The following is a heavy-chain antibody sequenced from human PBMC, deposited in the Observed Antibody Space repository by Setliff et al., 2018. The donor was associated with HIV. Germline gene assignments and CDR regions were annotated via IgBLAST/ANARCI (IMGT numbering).Heavy chain of an antibody. Sequence: TSETLSLTCTVSGGSFSSNTYSWGWIRQPPGMGLEWIGSIHSSGTTDYNPSLKSRVAMSVDTSRSQFSLKLRSVTAADTAVYYCARHKTNYDFYAFDVWGQGTMVTVSS. CDR2: IHSSGTT. J-gene: IGHJ3*01. D-gene: IGHD3-3*01. CDR1: GGSFSSNTYS. CDR3: ARHKTNYDFYAFDV. V-gene: IGHV4-39*01.